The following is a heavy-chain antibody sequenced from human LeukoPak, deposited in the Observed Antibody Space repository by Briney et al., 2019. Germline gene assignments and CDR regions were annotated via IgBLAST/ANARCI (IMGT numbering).Heavy chain of an antibody. Sequence: PSETLSLTCTVSGGSINNYYWSWIRQPPGKGLEWIGYIIYSGSTNYNPSLKSRVTISVDTSKNQFSLKLSSVTAADTAVYYCARVGYGDYGFYYYYYYMDVWGKGTTVTVSS. CDR1: GGSINNYY. CDR3: ARVGYGDYGFYYYYYYMDV. CDR2: IIYSGST. J-gene: IGHJ6*03. V-gene: IGHV4-59*01. D-gene: IGHD4-17*01.